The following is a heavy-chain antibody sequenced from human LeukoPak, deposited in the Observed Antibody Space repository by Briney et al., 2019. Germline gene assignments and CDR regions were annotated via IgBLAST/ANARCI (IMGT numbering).Heavy chain of an antibody. V-gene: IGHV3-66*01. J-gene: IGHJ6*02. CDR2: IYSGGST. D-gene: IGHD2-15*01. CDR1: GFTVSSNY. CDR3: ARDGPYCSGGSCYSVRPYYYYGTDV. Sequence: GGSLRLSCAASGFTVSSNYMSWVRQAPGKGLEWVSVIYSGGSTYYADSVKGRFTISRDNSKNTLYLQMNSLRAEDTAVYYCARDGPYCSGGSCYSVRPYYYYGTDVWGQGTTVTVSS.